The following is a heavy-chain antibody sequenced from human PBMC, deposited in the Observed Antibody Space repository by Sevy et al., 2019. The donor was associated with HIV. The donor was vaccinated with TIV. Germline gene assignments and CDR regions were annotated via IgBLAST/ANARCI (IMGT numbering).Heavy chain of an antibody. CDR1: GFIFSYYG. Sequence: GGSLRLYCAASGFIFSYYGMHWVRQAPGKGLEWVAVIWYDGSNTMYADSVKGRFTISIDNSKNILYLQMNSLRDEDTAVYYCARDPHEIMLSGSYYLYWGQGTRVTVSS. CDR2: IWYDGSNT. D-gene: IGHD1-26*01. J-gene: IGHJ4*02. V-gene: IGHV3-33*01. CDR3: ARDPHEIMLSGSYYLY.